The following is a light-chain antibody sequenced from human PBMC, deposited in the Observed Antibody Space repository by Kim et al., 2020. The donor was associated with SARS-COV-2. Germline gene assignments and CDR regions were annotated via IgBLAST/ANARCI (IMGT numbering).Light chain of an antibody. CDR3: QQYGGSAR. V-gene: IGKV3-20*01. Sequence: LSPGERATLSCRASQSITSNYLAWYQQKPGQTPRLLIYGASSRATGIPDRFSGSGSVTDFTLTISRLEPEDFAVYYCQQYGGSARFGGGTKVEIK. CDR2: GAS. CDR1: QSITSNY. J-gene: IGKJ4*01.